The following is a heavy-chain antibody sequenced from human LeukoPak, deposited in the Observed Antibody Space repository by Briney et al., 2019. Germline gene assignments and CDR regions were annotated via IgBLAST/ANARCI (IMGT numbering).Heavy chain of an antibody. J-gene: IGHJ4*02. V-gene: IGHV3-30-3*01. D-gene: IGHD6-19*01. CDR3: ARDATPQYSSGWVFFDY. Sequence: GRSLRLSCAASGFTFSSHSLHWVRQAPGKGLEWVALISSDGANKYYADSVKGRFTISRDNGRNSLYLQMNSLRVDDTAVYYCARDATPQYSSGWVFFDYWGQGTLVTVSS. CDR2: ISSDGANK. CDR1: GFTFSSHS.